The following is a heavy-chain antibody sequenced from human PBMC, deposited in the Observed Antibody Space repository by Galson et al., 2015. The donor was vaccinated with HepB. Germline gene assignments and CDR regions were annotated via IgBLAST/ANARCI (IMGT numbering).Heavy chain of an antibody. V-gene: IGHV7-4-1*02. CDR1: GYTFNTYA. Sequence: SVKVSCKASGYTFNTYAMNWVRQAPGQGLEWMGWININTGNPTYAQGFTGRFVFSLDTSVSTAYLQISSLKAEDTAVYYCARESGPGTGYFDFWGQGTLVTVSS. J-gene: IGHJ4*02. CDR2: ININTGNP. D-gene: IGHD1-14*01. CDR3: ARESGPGTGYFDF.